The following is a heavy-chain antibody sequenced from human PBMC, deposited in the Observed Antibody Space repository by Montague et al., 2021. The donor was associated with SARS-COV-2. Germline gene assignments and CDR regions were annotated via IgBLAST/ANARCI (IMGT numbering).Heavy chain of an antibody. V-gene: IGHV4-30-2*01. J-gene: IGHJ5*02. CDR1: GASISNGGYT. CDR3: ARSMIRGGLNWFDP. CDR2: IYQSGTT. Sequence: TLSLTCVVSGASISNGGYTWSWIRRPPGKGLEWIGYIYQSGTTRYNLSLKSRVTMSVDKSKNQFSLQLTSVIAADTAIYFCARSMIRGGLNWFDPWGQGTLVTVSS. D-gene: IGHD3-10*01.